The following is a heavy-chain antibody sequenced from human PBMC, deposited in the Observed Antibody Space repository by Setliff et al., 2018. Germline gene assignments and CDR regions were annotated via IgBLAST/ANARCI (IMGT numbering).Heavy chain of an antibody. CDR3: LRLVRYCTTIACHRTLGEEV. CDR2: ISAYNGHT. CDR1: GYNFAESI. J-gene: IGHJ4*02. D-gene: IGHD2-8*01. V-gene: IGHV1-18*01. Sequence: ASVKVSCKASGYNFAESIVSWVRQAPGQGLEWMGWISAYNGHTYSAQKFQARVTLTTDTSTNMAYMELRGLRADDTAIYYCLRLVRYCTTIACHRTLGEEVWGQGTLVTVSS.